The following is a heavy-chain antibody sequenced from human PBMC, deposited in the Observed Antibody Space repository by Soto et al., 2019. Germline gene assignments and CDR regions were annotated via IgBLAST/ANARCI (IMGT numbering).Heavy chain of an antibody. CDR1: GGSISSGTYY. J-gene: IGHJ4*02. Sequence: QLQLQESGPGLVKPSETLSLTCTVSGGSISSGTYYWGWIRPSPGKGLEWIGNIYHRGTTYYNPPLKIRVTVSVDTSKTQCALKLTSGTATDTALAYCSRLGGGACDYWGQGTLVTVSS. CDR3: SRLGGGACDY. CDR2: IYHRGTT. D-gene: IGHD3-3*01. V-gene: IGHV4-39*01.